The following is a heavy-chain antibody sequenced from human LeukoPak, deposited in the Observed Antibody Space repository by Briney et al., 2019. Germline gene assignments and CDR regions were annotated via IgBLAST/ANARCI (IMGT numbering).Heavy chain of an antibody. V-gene: IGHV4-39*02. Sequence: SETLSLTCTVSGGSISSSNYYWGWIRQPPGKGLEWIGSIYYSGTTYYNPSLKSRVTISVDTSKNHFSLKLSSVTAADTAVYYCARLPYPYDSSGSPPLDYWGQGTLVTVSS. CDR1: GGSISSSNYY. D-gene: IGHD3-22*01. CDR2: IYYSGTT. J-gene: IGHJ4*02. CDR3: ARLPYPYDSSGSPPLDY.